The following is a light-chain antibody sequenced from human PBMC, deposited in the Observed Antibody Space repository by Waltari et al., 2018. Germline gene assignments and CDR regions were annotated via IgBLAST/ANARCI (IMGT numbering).Light chain of an antibody. CDR1: SSNIGSNT. CDR3: AAWDDSLNGYV. CDR2: SNS. Sequence: QSVLTQPPSASGTPGQRVTISCSGSSSNIGSNTVNWYQQLPGTAPTLLSYSNSQRHTGVHDRFSGSKSGTSSSLAISGRQSEDEADYYCAAWDDSLNGYVFGTGTKVTVL. V-gene: IGLV1-44*01. J-gene: IGLJ1*01.